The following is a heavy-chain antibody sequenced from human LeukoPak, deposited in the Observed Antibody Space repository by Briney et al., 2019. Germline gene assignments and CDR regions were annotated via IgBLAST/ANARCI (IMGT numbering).Heavy chain of an antibody. D-gene: IGHD6-13*01. CDR2: IYYSGST. V-gene: IGHV4-59*12. CDR3: ARDVVAAPGTWDY. J-gene: IGHJ4*02. CDR1: GGSISGSY. Sequence: SETLSLTCTVSGGSISGSYWNWIRQSPGKGLEWIGYIYYSGSTNYNPSLKSRVTMSVDTSKNQFSLRLSSVTAADTAVYYCARDVVAAPGTWDYWGQGTLVTVSS.